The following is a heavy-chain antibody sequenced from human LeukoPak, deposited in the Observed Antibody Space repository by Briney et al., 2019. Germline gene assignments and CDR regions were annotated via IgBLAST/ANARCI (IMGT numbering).Heavy chain of an antibody. D-gene: IGHD5-24*01. CDR2: IYTSGST. J-gene: IGHJ4*02. V-gene: IGHV4-61*02. Sequence: SETLSLTCTVSGGSISSGSYYWSWIRQPAGKGLEWIGRIYTSGSTNYNPSLKSRVTISVDTSKNQFSLKLSSVTAADTAVYYCARDLGDGSTGYWGQGTLVTVSS. CDR1: GGSISSGSYY. CDR3: ARDLGDGSTGY.